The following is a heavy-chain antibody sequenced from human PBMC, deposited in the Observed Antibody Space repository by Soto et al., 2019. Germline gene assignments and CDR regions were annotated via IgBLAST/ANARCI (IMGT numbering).Heavy chain of an antibody. Sequence: PSETLSLTCTVSGGSISSGDYYWSWIRQPPGKGLEWIGYIYYSGSTNYNPSLKSRVTISVDTSKNQFSLKLSSVTAADTAVYYCARECGSGDVYCTYDYWGQGTLVTVSS. D-gene: IGHD2-8*01. V-gene: IGHV4-61*08. CDR1: GGSISSGDYY. CDR2: IYYSGST. J-gene: IGHJ4*02. CDR3: ARECGSGDVYCTYDY.